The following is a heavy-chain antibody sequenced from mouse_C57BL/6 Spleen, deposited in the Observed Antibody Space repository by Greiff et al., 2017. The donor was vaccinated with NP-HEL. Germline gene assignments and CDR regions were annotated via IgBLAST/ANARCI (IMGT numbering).Heavy chain of an antibody. Sequence: VQLQQSGAELVRPGASVKLSCKASGYTFTDYYINWVKQRPGQGLEWIARIYPGSGNTYYNEKFKGKATLTAEKSSSTAYMQLSSLTSEDSAVYFCARSSLYYDYDWFAYWGQGTLVTVSA. V-gene: IGHV1-76*01. CDR3: ARSSLYYDYDWFAY. CDR2: IYPGSGNT. J-gene: IGHJ3*01. D-gene: IGHD2-4*01. CDR1: GYTFTDYY.